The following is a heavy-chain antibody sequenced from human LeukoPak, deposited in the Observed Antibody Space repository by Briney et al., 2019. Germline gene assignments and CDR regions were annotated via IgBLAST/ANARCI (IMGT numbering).Heavy chain of an antibody. CDR1: GYTFTSYG. CDR2: ISAYNGNT. J-gene: IGHJ6*03. CDR3: ARVFRSGWYPPAQYYYYMDV. D-gene: IGHD6-19*01. V-gene: IGHV1-18*01. Sequence: ASVKVSCKASGYTFTSYGISWVRQAPGQGLEWMGWISAYNGNTNYAQKLQGRVTMTTDTSTSTAYMELRSLRSDDTAVYYCARVFRSGWYPPAQYYYYMDVWGKGTTVTISS.